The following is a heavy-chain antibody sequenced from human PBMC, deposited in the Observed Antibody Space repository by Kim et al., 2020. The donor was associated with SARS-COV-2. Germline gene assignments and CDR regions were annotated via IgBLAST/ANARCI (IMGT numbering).Heavy chain of an antibody. CDR1: GGSISSYY. CDR3: ARLGYDGRHAFDI. J-gene: IGHJ3*02. CDR2: IYYSGST. V-gene: IGHV4-59*08. Sequence: SETLSLTCTVSGGSISSYYWSWIRQPPGKGLEWIGYIYYSGSTNYNPSLKSRVTISVDTSKNQFSLKLSSVTAADTAVYYCARLGYDGRHAFDIWGQGTMVTVSS. D-gene: IGHD3-22*01.